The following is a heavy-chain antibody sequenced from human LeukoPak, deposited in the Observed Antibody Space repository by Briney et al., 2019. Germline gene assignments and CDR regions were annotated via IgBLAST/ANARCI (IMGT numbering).Heavy chain of an antibody. CDR3: ARDSTTPADGDY. D-gene: IGHD4-17*01. Sequence: ASVKVSCKASGYTFTSYYMHWVRQAPGQGLGWMGIINPSGGSTSYAQKFQGRVTMTRDTSTSTVYMELSSLRPEDTAVYYCARDSTTPADGDYWGQGTLVTVSS. J-gene: IGHJ4*02. CDR2: INPSGGST. CDR1: GYTFTSYY. V-gene: IGHV1-46*01.